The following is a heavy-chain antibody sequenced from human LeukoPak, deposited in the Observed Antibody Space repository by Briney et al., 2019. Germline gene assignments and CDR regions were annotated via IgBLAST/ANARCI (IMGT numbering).Heavy chain of an antibody. CDR3: AKDGTAARFAY. V-gene: IGHV3-30*18. Sequence: GGSLRLSCAASGFTFSSYGMHWVRQAPGKGLEWVAVISYDGSNKYYADSVKGRFTISRDNSKNTLYLQMNSLRAEDTAVYYCAKDGTAARFAYWGQGTLVTASS. D-gene: IGHD6-6*01. CDR1: GFTFSSYG. CDR2: ISYDGSNK. J-gene: IGHJ4*02.